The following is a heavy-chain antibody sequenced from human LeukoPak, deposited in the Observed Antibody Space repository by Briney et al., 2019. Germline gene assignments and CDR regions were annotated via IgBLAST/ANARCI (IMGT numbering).Heavy chain of an antibody. D-gene: IGHD3-10*01. J-gene: IGHJ3*02. CDR3: ARNYGSGYDAFDI. Sequence: PGGSLRLSCAASGFTFSSYAMHWVRQAPGKGLEWVAVISHDGSNKYYADSVKGRFTVSRDNSKNTLYLQMNSLRAEDTAVYYCARNYGSGYDAFDIWGQGTMVTVSS. CDR2: ISHDGSNK. V-gene: IGHV3-30*04. CDR1: GFTFSSYA.